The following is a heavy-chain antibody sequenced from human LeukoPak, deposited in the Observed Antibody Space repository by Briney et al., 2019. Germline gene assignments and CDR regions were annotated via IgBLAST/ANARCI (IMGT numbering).Heavy chain of an antibody. Sequence: ASVNVSCKASGGTFSSYAISWVRQAPGQGLEWMGGIIPIFGTANYAQKFQGRVTITTDESTSTAYMELSSLRSEDTAVYYCARDPGIVGVMDVWGKGTTVTVSS. V-gene: IGHV1-69*05. D-gene: IGHD3-16*02. J-gene: IGHJ6*04. CDR1: GGTFSSYA. CDR2: IIPIFGTA. CDR3: ARDPGIVGVMDV.